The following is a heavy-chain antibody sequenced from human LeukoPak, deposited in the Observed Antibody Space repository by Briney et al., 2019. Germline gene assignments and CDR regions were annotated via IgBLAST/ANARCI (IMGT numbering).Heavy chain of an antibody. CDR3: AKASIVLMVYATFDY. Sequence: GGSLRLSCAASGFTFSSYAMSWVRQAPGKGLEWVSAIGGSGGSTYYADSVKGRFTISRDNSKNTLYLQMNSLRAEDTAVYYCAKASIVLMVYATFDYWGQGTLVTVSS. CDR1: GFTFSSYA. D-gene: IGHD2-8*01. CDR2: IGGSGGST. J-gene: IGHJ4*02. V-gene: IGHV3-23*01.